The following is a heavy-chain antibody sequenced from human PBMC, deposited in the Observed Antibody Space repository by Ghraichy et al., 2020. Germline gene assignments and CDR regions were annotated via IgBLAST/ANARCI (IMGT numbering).Heavy chain of an antibody. D-gene: IGHD3-3*01. CDR3: ATDVLRFLESYYGMDV. J-gene: IGHJ6*02. CDR2: FDPEDGET. Sequence: ASVKVSCKVSGYTLTELSMHWVRQAPGKGLEWMGGFDPEDGETIYAQKFQGRVTMTEDTSTDTAYMELSSLRSEDTAVYYCATDVLRFLESYYGMDVWGQGTTVTVSS. V-gene: IGHV1-24*01. CDR1: GYTLTELS.